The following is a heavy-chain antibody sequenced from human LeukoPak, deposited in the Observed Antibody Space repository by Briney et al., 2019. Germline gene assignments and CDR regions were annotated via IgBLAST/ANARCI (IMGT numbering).Heavy chain of an antibody. J-gene: IGHJ4*02. CDR1: GFTFSDYY. D-gene: IGHD3-10*02. CDR2: IKQDGSEK. V-gene: IGHV3-7*03. Sequence: GGSLRLSCAASGFTFSDYYMSWIRLAPGKGLEWVAMIKQDGSEKYYLDSVKGRFTISRDNAKNSLYLQIDSLTAEDTAIYYCARGGSYVIYWGQGTLVTVSS. CDR3: ARGGSYVIY.